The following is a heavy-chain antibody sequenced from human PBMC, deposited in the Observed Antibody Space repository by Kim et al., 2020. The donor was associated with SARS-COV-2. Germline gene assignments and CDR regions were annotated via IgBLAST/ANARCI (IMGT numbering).Heavy chain of an antibody. CDR3: AGLDRGSYYGDRGYFQH. Sequence: PTSRVTISVDTSKNQFSLKLSSVTAADTAVYYCAGLDRGSYYGDRGYFQHWGQGTLVTVSS. J-gene: IGHJ1*01. D-gene: IGHD1-26*01. V-gene: IGHV4-61*07.